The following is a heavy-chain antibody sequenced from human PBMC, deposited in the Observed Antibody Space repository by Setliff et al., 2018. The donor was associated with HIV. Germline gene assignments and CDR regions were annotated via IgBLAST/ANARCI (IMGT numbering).Heavy chain of an antibody. CDR3: ARGWGAERWLQLDPRYFDL. CDR1: GYTISTSG. Sequence: ASVKVSCKASGYTISTSGINWVRQATGQGLEWMGWMNPNSGNTGYAQKFQGRVTMTRDTSISTAYMELSSLRSEDTAVYYCARGWGAERWLQLDPRYFDLWGRGTLVTVSS. CDR2: MNPNSGNT. V-gene: IGHV1-8*02. J-gene: IGHJ2*01. D-gene: IGHD5-12*01.